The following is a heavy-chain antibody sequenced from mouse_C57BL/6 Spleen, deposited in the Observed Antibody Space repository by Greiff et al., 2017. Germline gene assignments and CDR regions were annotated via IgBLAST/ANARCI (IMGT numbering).Heavy chain of an antibody. V-gene: IGHV2-5*01. CDR2: IWRGGST. CDR3: AKKSTTGFYAMDY. CDR1: GFSLTSYG. D-gene: IGHD1-1*01. Sequence: VQLQQSGPGLVQPSQSLSITCTVSGFSLTSYGVHWVRQSPGKGLEWLGVIWRGGSTDYNAAFMSRLSITKDNSKSQVFFKMNSLQADDTAIYYCAKKSTTGFYAMDYWGQGTSVTVSS. J-gene: IGHJ4*01.